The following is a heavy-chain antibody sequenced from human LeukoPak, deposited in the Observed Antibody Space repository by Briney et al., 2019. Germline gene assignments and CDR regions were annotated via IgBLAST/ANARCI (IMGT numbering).Heavy chain of an antibody. Sequence: SETLSLTCAVYGGSISSSYWNWIRQPAGKGLEWIGRISPSGSTNYNPSLKSRVTMSVDTSKNQFSLKLSSVTAADTAVYYCVRGGVPALVGTKVRRPWFDPWGQGTLVTVSS. J-gene: IGHJ5*02. V-gene: IGHV4-59*10. CDR3: VRGGVPALVGTKVRRPWFDP. CDR1: GGSISSSY. CDR2: ISPSGST. D-gene: IGHD1-7*01.